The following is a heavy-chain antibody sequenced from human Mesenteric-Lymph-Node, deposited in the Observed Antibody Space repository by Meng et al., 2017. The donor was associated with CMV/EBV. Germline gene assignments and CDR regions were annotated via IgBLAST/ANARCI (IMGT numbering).Heavy chain of an antibody. J-gene: IGHJ4*02. CDR1: AW. V-gene: IGHV3-15*01. CDR2: IKSKTDGGTT. Sequence: AWMRWVRQAPGKGLEWVGRIKSKTDGGTTDYAAPVKGRFTISRDDSTNTLYLQMNSLKTEDTAVYYCTTHSYPYYDILTGYYKTPDYWGQGTLVTVSS. CDR3: TTHSYPYYDILTGYYKTPDY. D-gene: IGHD3-9*01.